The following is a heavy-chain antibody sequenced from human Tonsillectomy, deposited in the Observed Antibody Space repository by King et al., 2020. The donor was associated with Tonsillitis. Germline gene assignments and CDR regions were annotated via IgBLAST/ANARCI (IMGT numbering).Heavy chain of an antibody. CDR1: GFTFSDYY. Sequence: QVQLVESGGGLVKPGGSLRLSCAASGFTFSDYYMSWIRQAPGKGLEWVSYISSSGSTIYYADSVKGRFTITRDNAKNSLYLQMNTLRAEDTAVYYCARALPSGLELYYFDYWGQGTLVTVSS. D-gene: IGHD1-7*01. CDR2: ISSSGSTI. CDR3: ARALPSGLELYYFDY. V-gene: IGHV3-11*01. J-gene: IGHJ4*02.